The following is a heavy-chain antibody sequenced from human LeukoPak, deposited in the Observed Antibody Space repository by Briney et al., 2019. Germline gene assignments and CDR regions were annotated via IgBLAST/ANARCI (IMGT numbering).Heavy chain of an antibody. CDR2: ITGSGSSL. CDR1: GFTFIHYS. D-gene: IGHD2-2*01. J-gene: IGHJ4*02. Sequence: PGGSLRLSCAASGFTFIHYSMNWVRQAPGKGLEWVSCITGSGSSLYYADSVKGRFTISRDTAKNSLYLRMNSLRAEDTAVYYCARVGYCSSTSCPRNFDYWGQGTLVTVSS. CDR3: ARVGYCSSTSCPRNFDY. V-gene: IGHV3-48*04.